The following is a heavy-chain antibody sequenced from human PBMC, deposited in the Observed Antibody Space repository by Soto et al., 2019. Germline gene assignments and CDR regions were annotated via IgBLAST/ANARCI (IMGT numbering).Heavy chain of an antibody. D-gene: IGHD5-18*01. J-gene: IGHJ4*02. Sequence: GGSLRLSCAASGFTFSSYGMHWVRQAPGKGLEWVAVIPYDGSNKYYADSVKGRFTISRDNSKNTLYLQMNSLRAEDTAVYYCAKDRSEAGYPDYWGQGTLVTVSS. CDR2: IPYDGSNK. CDR1: GFTFSSYG. CDR3: AKDRSEAGYPDY. V-gene: IGHV3-30*18.